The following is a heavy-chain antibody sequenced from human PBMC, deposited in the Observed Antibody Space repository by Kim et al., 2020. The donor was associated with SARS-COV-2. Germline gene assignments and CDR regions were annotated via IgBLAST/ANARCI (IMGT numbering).Heavy chain of an antibody. CDR1: GYTLTELS. Sequence: ASVKVSCKVSGYTLTELSMHWVRQAPGKGLEWMGGFDPEDGETIYAQKFQGRVTMTEDTSTDTAYMELSSLRSEDTAVYYCATGTGAIRYSPGPPRPPYYYYGMDVWGQGTTVTVSS. CDR3: ATGTGAIRYSPGPPRPPYYYYGMDV. V-gene: IGHV1-24*01. CDR2: FDPEDGET. J-gene: IGHJ6*02. D-gene: IGHD5-18*01.